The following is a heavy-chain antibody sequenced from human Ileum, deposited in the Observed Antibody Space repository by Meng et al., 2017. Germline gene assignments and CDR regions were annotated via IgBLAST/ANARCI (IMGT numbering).Heavy chain of an antibody. V-gene: IGHV4-59*01. J-gene: IGHJ3*01. CDR3: ARETRSGSRDDAFDF. D-gene: IGHD1-26*01. CDR1: GGSISGYY. CDR2: VYASGST. Sequence: SETLSFTCSVSGGSISGYYWSWIRQPPGKGLDWIGRVYASGSTNYNPSLKSRVTISIDTSKNQFSLKLSSLTAADTAVYYCARETRSGSRDDAFDFWGQGTLVTVSS.